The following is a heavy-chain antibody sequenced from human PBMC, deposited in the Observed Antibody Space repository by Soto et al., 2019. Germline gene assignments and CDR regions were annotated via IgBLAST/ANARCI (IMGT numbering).Heavy chain of an antibody. Sequence: GGSLRLSCAASGFTFSSYDMHWVRQATGKGLEWVSAIGTAGDTYYPGSVKGRFTISRENAKNSLYLQMNSLGAEDTAVYYCASSAGGYPLYYYYGMDVWGQGTTVTVSS. CDR2: IGTAGDT. CDR1: GFTFSSYD. D-gene: IGHD5-18*01. V-gene: IGHV3-13*01. CDR3: ASSAGGYPLYYYYGMDV. J-gene: IGHJ6*02.